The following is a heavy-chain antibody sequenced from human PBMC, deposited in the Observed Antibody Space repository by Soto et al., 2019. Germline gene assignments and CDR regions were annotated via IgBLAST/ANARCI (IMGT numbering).Heavy chain of an antibody. D-gene: IGHD1-26*01. CDR2: INPNSGGT. CDR3: ARVRYSGSYYYGMDV. CDR1: GYTFTGYY. J-gene: IGHJ6*02. Sequence: ASVKVSCKASGYTFTGYYMHWVRQAPGQGLEWMGWINPNSGGTNYAQKFQGWVTMTRDTSISTAYMELSRLRSDDTAVYYCARVRYSGSYYYGMDVWGQGTTVTVSS. V-gene: IGHV1-2*04.